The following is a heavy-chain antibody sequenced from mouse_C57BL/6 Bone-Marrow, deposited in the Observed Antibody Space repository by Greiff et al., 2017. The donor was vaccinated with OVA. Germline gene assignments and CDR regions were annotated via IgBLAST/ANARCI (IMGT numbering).Heavy chain of an antibody. Sequence: QVQLQQSGAELARPGASVKMSCKASGYTFTSYTMHWVKQRPGQGLEWIGYINPSSGYTKYNQKFKDKATLTADKSSSTAYMQLSSLTSEDSAVYYCAREEITTVVERFDDWGQGTTLTVSS. J-gene: IGHJ2*01. D-gene: IGHD1-1*01. V-gene: IGHV1-4*01. CDR3: AREEITTVVERFDD. CDR1: GYTFTSYT. CDR2: INPSSGYT.